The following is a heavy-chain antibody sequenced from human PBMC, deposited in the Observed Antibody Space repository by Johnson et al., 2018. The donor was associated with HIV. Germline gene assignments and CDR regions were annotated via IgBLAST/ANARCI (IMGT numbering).Heavy chain of an antibody. CDR1: GLTFSDYG. Sequence: QVLLVESGGGVVQPGRSLRLSCAASGLTFSDYGIHWVRQAPGKGLEWVAVVWSDGNNRYYADSVKGRFTISRDNPKNTLYLQMSSLRAEDTGVYYCAKGDGIGGGSDAFDIWGQGTMVTVSS. V-gene: IGHV3-33*06. CDR3: AKGDGIGGGSDAFDI. CDR2: VWSDGNNR. J-gene: IGHJ3*02. D-gene: IGHD1-26*01.